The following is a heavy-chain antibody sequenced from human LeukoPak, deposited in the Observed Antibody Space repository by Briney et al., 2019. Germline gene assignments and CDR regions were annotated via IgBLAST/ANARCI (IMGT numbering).Heavy chain of an antibody. CDR2: ISAYNGNT. CDR1: GYTFISYG. V-gene: IGHV1-18*01. Sequence: GESLKISCKGSGYTFISYGISWVRQAPGQGLEWMGWISAYNGNTNYAQNLQGRVTMTTDTSTSTAYMELRSLRSDDTAVYYCARAPGDGENWFDPWGQGTLVTVSS. J-gene: IGHJ5*02. CDR3: ARAPGDGENWFDP. D-gene: IGHD3-10*01.